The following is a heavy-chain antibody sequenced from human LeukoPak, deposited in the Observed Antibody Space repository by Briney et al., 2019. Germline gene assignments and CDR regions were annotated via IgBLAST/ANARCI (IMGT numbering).Heavy chain of an antibody. CDR1: GFTFSSYA. D-gene: IGHD2-15*01. V-gene: IGHV3-30*04. Sequence: GGSLRLSWAASGFTFSSYAMHWVRQAPGKGLGWVAVISYDGSNKYYADSVKGRFTISRDNSKNTLYLQMNSLRAEDTAVYYCARSLVVVAATPATDYWGQGTLVTVSS. CDR2: ISYDGSNK. J-gene: IGHJ4*02. CDR3: ARSLVVVAATPATDY.